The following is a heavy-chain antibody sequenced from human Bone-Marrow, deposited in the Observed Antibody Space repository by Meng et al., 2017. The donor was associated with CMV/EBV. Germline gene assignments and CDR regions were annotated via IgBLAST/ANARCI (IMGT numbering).Heavy chain of an antibody. CDR1: EGTPRGYT. D-gene: IGHD3-3*01. CDR3: ARDRANRAYDFWSGYYLDYYYGMDV. Sequence: SVKVSCKVSEGTPRGYTITWVRQAPGQGLEWMGGIIPIFGTANYAQKFQGRVTITTDESTSTAYMELSSLRSEDTAVYYCARDRANRAYDFWSGYYLDYYYGMDVWGQGTTVTVSS. V-gene: IGHV1-69*05. J-gene: IGHJ6*02. CDR2: IIPIFGTA.